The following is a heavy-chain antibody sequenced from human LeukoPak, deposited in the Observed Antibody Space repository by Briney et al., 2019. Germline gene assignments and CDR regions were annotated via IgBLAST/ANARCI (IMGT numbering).Heavy chain of an antibody. V-gene: IGHV1-46*01. D-gene: IGHD3-16*01. J-gene: IGHJ4*02. CDR1: GYTFTSYY. CDR3: ARAKGITPPDY. CDR2: INPSGGST. Sequence: ASVKVSCKASGYTFTSYYMHWVRQAPGQGLEWMGIINPSGGSTSYAQKFQGRVTMTRDMSTSTVYMELSSPRSEDTAVYYCARAKGITPPDYWGQGTLVTVSS.